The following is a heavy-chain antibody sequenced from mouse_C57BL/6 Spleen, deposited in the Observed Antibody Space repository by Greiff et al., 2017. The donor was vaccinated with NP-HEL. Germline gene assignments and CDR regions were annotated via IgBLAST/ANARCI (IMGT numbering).Heavy chain of an antibody. CDR3: ARSPIYDGYLFDY. CDR2: ILPGSGST. D-gene: IGHD2-3*01. CDR1: GYTFTGYW. V-gene: IGHV1-9*01. J-gene: IGHJ2*01. Sequence: VKVVESGAELMKPGASVKLSCKATGYTFTGYWIAWVKQRPGHGLEWIGEILPGSGSTNYNEKFKGKATFTADTSSNTAYMQLSSLTTEDSAIYYCARSPIYDGYLFDYWGQGTTLTVSS.